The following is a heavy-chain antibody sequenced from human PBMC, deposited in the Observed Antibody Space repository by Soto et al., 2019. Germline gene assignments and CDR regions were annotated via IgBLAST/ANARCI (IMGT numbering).Heavy chain of an antibody. CDR1: GGTFSSYA. Sequence: ASVKVSCKASGGTFSSYAISWVRQAPGQGLEWMGGIIPIFGTANYAQKFQGRVTITADESTSTAYMELSSLRSEDTAVYYCARSQEMATILDYYGMDVWGQGTTVTVSS. CDR2: IIPIFGTA. CDR3: ARSQEMATILDYYGMDV. D-gene: IGHD5-12*01. J-gene: IGHJ6*02. V-gene: IGHV1-69*13.